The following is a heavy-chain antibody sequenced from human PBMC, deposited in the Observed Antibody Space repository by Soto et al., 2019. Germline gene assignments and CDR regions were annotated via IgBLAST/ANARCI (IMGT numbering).Heavy chain of an antibody. J-gene: IGHJ4*02. CDR2: IAADGKDK. Sequence: QVQLVESGGGVVQPGRSLRLSWGAAGFTFTNYAIHWVRQFPGKGLEWVAVIAADGKDKHHAASVKGRFTISRDTYKNTLYLQMNSLSPEDTAVYYWARDRRASAAYYFDYWGQGTLVTVSS. V-gene: IGHV3-30*04. D-gene: IGHD2-2*01. CDR3: ARDRRASAAYYFDY. CDR1: GFTFTNYA.